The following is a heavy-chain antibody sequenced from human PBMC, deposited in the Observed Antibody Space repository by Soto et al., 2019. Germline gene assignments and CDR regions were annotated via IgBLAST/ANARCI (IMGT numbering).Heavy chain of an antibody. Sequence: PGGSLRLSCASSGFTFSSYAMSWVRQAPGKGLEWVSAISGSGGSTYYADSVKGRFTISRDNSKNTLYLQMNSLRAEDTAVYYCAKGYIVVVPAAYFDYWGQGTLVTVSS. V-gene: IGHV3-23*01. J-gene: IGHJ4*02. CDR1: GFTFSSYA. D-gene: IGHD2-2*01. CDR3: AKGYIVVVPAAYFDY. CDR2: ISGSGGST.